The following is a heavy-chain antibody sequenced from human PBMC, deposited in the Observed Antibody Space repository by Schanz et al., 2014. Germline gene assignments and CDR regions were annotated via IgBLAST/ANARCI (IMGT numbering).Heavy chain of an antibody. V-gene: IGHV3-23*04. Sequence: EVRLVESGGGLVQPGGSLRLSCVASGFTFSNHALSWVRQAPGKGLEWVSGIGGSGDSTHYADSVKGRFIISRDSSKNTLYLQMNSLRAEDTAVYYCARDGDFDYWGQGALVTVSS. CDR3: ARDGDFDY. J-gene: IGHJ4*02. CDR1: GFTFSNHA. CDR2: IGGSGDST.